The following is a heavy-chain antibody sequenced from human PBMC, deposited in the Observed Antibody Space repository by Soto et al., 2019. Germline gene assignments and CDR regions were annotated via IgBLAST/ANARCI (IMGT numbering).Heavy chain of an antibody. V-gene: IGHV3-30-3*01. Sequence: PGGSLRLSCAASGFTFSSYAMHWVRQAPGKGLEWVAVISYDGSNKYYADSVKGRFTISRDNSKNTLYLQMNSLRAEDTAVYYCARDLGGEQQLAFFSYGMDVWGQGTTVTVSS. CDR3: ARDLGGEQQLAFFSYGMDV. D-gene: IGHD6-13*01. CDR2: ISYDGSNK. CDR1: GFTFSSYA. J-gene: IGHJ6*02.